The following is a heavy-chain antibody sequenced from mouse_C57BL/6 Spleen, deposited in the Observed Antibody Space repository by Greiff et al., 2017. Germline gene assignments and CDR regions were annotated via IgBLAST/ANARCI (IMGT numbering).Heavy chain of an antibody. CDR3: TRAAITTVVDYWCFDV. CDR2: ISSGGDYI. CDR1: GFTFSSYA. Sequence: EVQGVESGEGLVKPGGSLKLSCAASGFTFSSYAMSWVRQTPEQRLEWVAYISSGGDYIYYADTVKGRFTISRDNARNTLYLQMSSLKSEDTAMXYCTRAAITTVVDYWCFDVWGTGTTVTVSS. V-gene: IGHV5-9-1*02. D-gene: IGHD1-1*01. J-gene: IGHJ1*03.